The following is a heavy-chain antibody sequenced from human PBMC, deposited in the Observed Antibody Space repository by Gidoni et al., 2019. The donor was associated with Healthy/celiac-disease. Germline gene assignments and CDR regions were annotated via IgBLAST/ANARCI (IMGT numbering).Heavy chain of an antibody. CDR3: AREPDYYDSSGAIDY. Sequence: EVQLVETGGGLVQPGGSLRRSCAASGFTVSSNYMSWVRQAPGKGLEWVSVIYSGGSTYYADSVKGRFTISRDNSKNTLYLQMNSLRAEDTAVYYCAREPDYYDSSGAIDYWGQGTLVTVSS. CDR1: GFTVSSNY. CDR2: IYSGGST. J-gene: IGHJ4*02. D-gene: IGHD3-22*01. V-gene: IGHV3-66*02.